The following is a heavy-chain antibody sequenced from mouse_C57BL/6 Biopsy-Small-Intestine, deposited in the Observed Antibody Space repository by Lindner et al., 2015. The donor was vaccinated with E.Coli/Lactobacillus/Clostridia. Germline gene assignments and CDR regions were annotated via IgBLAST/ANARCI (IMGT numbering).Heavy chain of an antibody. Sequence: VQLQESGAELVKPGASVKLSCTASGFNIKDYYIHWVKQRTEQGLEWIGRIDPKDGETECAPKFQDKATLTADKSSSTAYMQLSSLTYEDSAVYYCARGPLDYWGQGTSVTVSS. CDR2: IDPKDGET. V-gene: IGHV14-2*01. CDR3: ARGPLDY. J-gene: IGHJ4*01. CDR1: GFNIKDYY.